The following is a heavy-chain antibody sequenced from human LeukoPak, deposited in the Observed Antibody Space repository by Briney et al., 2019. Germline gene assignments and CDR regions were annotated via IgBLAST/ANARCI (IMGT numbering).Heavy chain of an antibody. D-gene: IGHD1-20*01. J-gene: IGHJ4*02. V-gene: IGHV1-69*13. CDR3: ARVNTLTYLDY. CDR2: IIPIFGTA. CDR1: GGTFSSYA. Sequence: ASVKVSCTASGGTFSSYAISWVRQAPGQGLEWMGGIIPIFGTANYAQKFQGRVTITADESTSTAYMELSSLRSEDTAVYYRARVNTLTYLDYWGQGTLVTVSS.